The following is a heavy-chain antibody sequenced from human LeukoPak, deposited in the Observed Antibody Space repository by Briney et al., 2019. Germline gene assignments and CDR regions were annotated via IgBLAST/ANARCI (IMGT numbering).Heavy chain of an antibody. CDR3: ARRGVVIRVILVGFHKEAFYFDS. V-gene: IGHV3-23*01. CDR2: ISDSGGST. Sequence: GGSLRLSCAASGFTFSSYSMNWVRQAPGKGLEWVAGISDSGGSTNYADSVKGRFTISRDNPKNTLYLQMNSLRAEDTAVYFCARRGVVIRVILVGFHKEAFYFDSWGQGALVTVSS. J-gene: IGHJ4*02. CDR1: GFTFSSYS. D-gene: IGHD3-22*01.